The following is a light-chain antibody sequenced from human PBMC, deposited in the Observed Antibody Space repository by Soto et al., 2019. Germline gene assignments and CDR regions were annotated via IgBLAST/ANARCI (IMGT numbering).Light chain of an antibody. Sequence: ERVMTQSPATLSVSPGERVTISCRASQAVGSKLAWYQQKPGHTPRLLIYGASSRATGIPARFGGSGSGIEFTLTISCLQSDDFAVYYCQQYADWPLTFGGGTKVEIK. J-gene: IGKJ4*01. CDR2: GAS. V-gene: IGKV3-15*01. CDR3: QQYADWPLT. CDR1: QAVGSK.